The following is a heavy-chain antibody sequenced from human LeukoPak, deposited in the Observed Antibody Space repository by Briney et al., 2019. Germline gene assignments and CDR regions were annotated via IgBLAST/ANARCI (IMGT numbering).Heavy chain of an antibody. Sequence: PGGSPRLSCAASGFTFSSYGLHWVRQAPGKGLEWVAVIWYDASNRYYADSVKGRFTISRDNSKNTLYLQMNSLRAEDTAVYFCARDLAAAATWFDPWGQGTLVTVSS. CDR1: GFTFSSYG. CDR3: ARDLAAAATWFDP. V-gene: IGHV3-33*01. J-gene: IGHJ5*02. CDR2: IWYDASNR. D-gene: IGHD6-13*01.